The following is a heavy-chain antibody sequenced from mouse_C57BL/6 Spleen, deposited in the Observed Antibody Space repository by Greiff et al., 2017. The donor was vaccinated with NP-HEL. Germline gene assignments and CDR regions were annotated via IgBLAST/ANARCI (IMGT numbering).Heavy chain of an antibody. CDR3: ASTMITTGRRDYFDY. CDR1: GYTFTSYW. V-gene: IGHV1-50*01. J-gene: IGHJ2*01. CDR2: IDPSDSYT. D-gene: IGHD2-4*01. Sequence: QVQLQQPGAELVKPGASVKLSCKASGYTFTSYWMQWVKQRPGQGLEWIGEIDPSDSYTNYNQKFKGKATLTVDTSSSTAYMQLSSLTSEDSAVYYCASTMITTGRRDYFDYWGQGTTLTVSS.